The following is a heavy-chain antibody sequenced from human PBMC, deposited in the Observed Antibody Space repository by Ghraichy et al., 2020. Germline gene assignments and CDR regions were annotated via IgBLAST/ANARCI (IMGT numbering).Heavy chain of an antibody. D-gene: IGHD2-15*01. V-gene: IGHV1-69*02. J-gene: IGHJ5*02. CDR3: ARMSCSGGSCYSWFDP. CDR2: SIRMLDIA. Sequence: VRQAPGQGREWMGRSIRMLDIANEAQKCQGRVTITADKATRTAYMELSSLRSEDTAVYYCARMSCSGGSCYSWFDPWGQGTLVTVSS.